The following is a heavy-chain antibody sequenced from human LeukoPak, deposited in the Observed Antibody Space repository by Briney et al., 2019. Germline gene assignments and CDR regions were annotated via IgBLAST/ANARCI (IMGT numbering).Heavy chain of an antibody. D-gene: IGHD6-13*01. CDR3: TRVAAAGYCYYYYMDV. J-gene: IGHJ6*03. CDR1: GFTFSNYG. Sequence: GGSLRLSCAASGFTFSNYGMSWVRQAPGKGLEWVGFIRSKAYGGTTEYAASVKGRFTISRDDSKSIAYLQMNSLKTEDTAVYYCTRVAAAGYCYYYYMDVWGKGTTVTISS. CDR2: IRSKAYGGTT. V-gene: IGHV3-49*04.